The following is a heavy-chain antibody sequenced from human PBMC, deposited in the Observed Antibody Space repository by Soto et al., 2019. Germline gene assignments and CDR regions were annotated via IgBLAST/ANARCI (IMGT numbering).Heavy chain of an antibody. D-gene: IGHD6-13*01. V-gene: IGHV1-24*01. CDR3: ATTRIATFLERAFDI. CDR2: FDPEDGET. CDR1: VYTLTELS. J-gene: IGHJ3*02. Sequence: GASVKVSCKVSVYTLTELSMHWVRQAPGKGLEWMGGFDPEDGETIYAQKFQGRVTMTEDTSTDTAYMELSSLRSEDTAVYYCATTRIATFLERAFDIWGQGTMVTVSS.